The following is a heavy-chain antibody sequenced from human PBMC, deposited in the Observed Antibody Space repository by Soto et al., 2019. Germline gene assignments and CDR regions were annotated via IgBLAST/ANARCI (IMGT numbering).Heavy chain of an antibody. D-gene: IGHD2-21*02. CDR1: GGSISSSSYF. Sequence: TLSLTCSVSGGSISSSSYFWGWIRQPPGKGLEWIGSIYYSGSTYYNPSLKGRVTVSVDTSKNQFSLKLSSVTAADTAVYYCARHPSDFWFDPWGQGTLVTVSS. CDR2: IYYSGST. J-gene: IGHJ5*02. V-gene: IGHV4-39*01. CDR3: ARHPSDFWFDP.